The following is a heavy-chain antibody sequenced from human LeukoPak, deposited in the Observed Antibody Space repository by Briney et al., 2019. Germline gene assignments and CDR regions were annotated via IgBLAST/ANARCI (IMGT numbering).Heavy chain of an antibody. CDR1: GYIFTGYY. V-gene: IGHV1-2*02. D-gene: IGHD3-16*01. CDR2: INPNSGDT. J-gene: IGHJ4*02. CDR3: ARVRYRLAETYIDY. Sequence: ASVKVSCKASGYIFTGYYMHWVRQAPGQGLEWMGLINPNSGDTNYAQKFQGRVTMTRDTSISTAYMELSRLTSDDTAVYYCARVRYRLAETYIDYWGQGTLVTVSS.